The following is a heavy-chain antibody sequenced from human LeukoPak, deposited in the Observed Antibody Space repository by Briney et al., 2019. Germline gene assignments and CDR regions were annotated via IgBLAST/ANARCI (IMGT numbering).Heavy chain of an antibody. V-gene: IGHV1-69*13. CDR2: IIPIFGTA. CDR3: ASKYRRFLDAFDI. D-gene: IGHD6-6*01. CDR1: GGTFSSYA. J-gene: IGHJ3*02. Sequence: SVKVSCKASGGTFSSYAISWVRQAPGQGLEWMGGIIPIFGTANYAQKFQGRVTITADESTSTAYMELSSLRSEDTAVYYCASKYRRFLDAFDIWGQGTMVTVSS.